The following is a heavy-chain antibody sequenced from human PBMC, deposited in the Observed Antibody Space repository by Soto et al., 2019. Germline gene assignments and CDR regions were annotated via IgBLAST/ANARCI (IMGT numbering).Heavy chain of an antibody. J-gene: IGHJ4*02. CDR1: GVSIDSQDW. CDR2: SHQSGNT. Sequence: QVQLQESGPALVKPSGTLSHTCAVSGVSIDSQDWWTCVRQPPGKGLEWIGESHQSGNTNYNSSLESRVTISLDKSRNHFSLQLDSVTVADTDVYYCATRDTGRVYWGQGTLVTVSS. D-gene: IGHD5-18*01. V-gene: IGHV4-4*02. CDR3: ATRDTGRVY.